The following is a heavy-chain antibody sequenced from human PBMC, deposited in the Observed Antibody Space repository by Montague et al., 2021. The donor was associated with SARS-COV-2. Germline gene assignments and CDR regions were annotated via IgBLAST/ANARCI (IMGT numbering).Heavy chain of an antibody. Sequence: SETLSLTCTVSGGSIRSYYWSWIRQPPGKGLEWIGEIYSSGSTNYNPSLKSRVIILMDTSKSQFSLKLTSVTAADTAVYYCARHTRGWQPFDFWGQGTLVTVSS. CDR3: ARHTRGWQPFDF. J-gene: IGHJ4*02. CDR1: GGSIRSYY. CDR2: IYSSGST. V-gene: IGHV4-59*01. D-gene: IGHD6-19*01.